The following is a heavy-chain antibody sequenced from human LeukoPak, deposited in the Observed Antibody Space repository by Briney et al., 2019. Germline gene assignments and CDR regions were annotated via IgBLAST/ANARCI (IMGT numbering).Heavy chain of an antibody. CDR3: GGGGFGEAYYYYYYMDV. J-gene: IGHJ6*03. Sequence: GGSLRLSCAASKFTFSTFSMSWVRQAPGKGLEWVSSISGSGGYTYYADSVKGRFTISRDNSKNTLFLQMNSVRAEDTAVYYCGGGGFGEAYYYYYYMDVWGKGTTVTVSS. CDR1: KFTFSTFS. CDR2: ISGSGGYT. V-gene: IGHV3-23*01. D-gene: IGHD3-10*01.